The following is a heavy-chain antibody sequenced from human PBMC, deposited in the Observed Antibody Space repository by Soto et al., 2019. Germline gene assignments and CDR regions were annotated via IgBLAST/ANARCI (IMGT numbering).Heavy chain of an antibody. V-gene: IGHV1-18*01. Sequence: ASVKVSCKASGYNFTSYGISWVRQAPGQGLEWMGWISAYNGNTNYAQKLQGRVTMTTDTSTSTAYMELRSLRSDDTAVYYCARLPYYDILTGQYYFDYWGQGTLVTVSS. J-gene: IGHJ4*02. CDR2: ISAYNGNT. D-gene: IGHD3-9*01. CDR3: ARLPYYDILTGQYYFDY. CDR1: GYNFTSYG.